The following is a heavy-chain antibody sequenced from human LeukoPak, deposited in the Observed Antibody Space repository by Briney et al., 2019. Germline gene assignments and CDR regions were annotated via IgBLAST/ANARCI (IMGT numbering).Heavy chain of an antibody. CDR1: GYTFTDYY. Sequence: ASVKVSCKASGYTFTDYYMYWVRQAPGQGLEWMGWINPNSGCTNYAQKFQGRVTMTRDTSISTAYMELSRLRSDDTAVYYCAREAGDYHPHWFDPWGQGTLVTVSS. D-gene: IGHD4-17*01. V-gene: IGHV1-2*02. J-gene: IGHJ5*02. CDR2: INPNSGCT. CDR3: AREAGDYHPHWFDP.